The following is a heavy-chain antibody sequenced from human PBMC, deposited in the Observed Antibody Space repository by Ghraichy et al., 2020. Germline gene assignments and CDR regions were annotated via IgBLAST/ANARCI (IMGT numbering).Heavy chain of an antibody. J-gene: IGHJ4*02. CDR3: ARESQLRNFDY. CDR2: MKQDGSEK. CDR1: GFTFSSNW. Sequence: RGSLRLSCAGSGFTFSSNWMSWVRQAPGKGLEWVASMKQDGSEKYYVDSVKGRFTISRDNAKSSLYLQMNDLRAEDTAVYYCARESQLRNFDYWGQGSLVTVSS. D-gene: IGHD2-2*01. V-gene: IGHV3-7*03.